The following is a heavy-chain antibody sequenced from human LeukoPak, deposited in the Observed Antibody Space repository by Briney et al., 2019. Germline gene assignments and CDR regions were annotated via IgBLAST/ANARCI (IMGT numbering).Heavy chain of an antibody. CDR3: AGGLLWFGEYQYYFDY. CDR2: IIPIFGTA. V-gene: IGHV1-69*13. Sequence: SVKVSCKASGGTFSSYAISWVRQAPGQGLEWMGGIIPIFGTANYAQKFQGRVTITADESTSTAYMELSSLRSEDTAVYYCAGGLLWFGEYQYYFDYWGQGTLVTVSS. J-gene: IGHJ4*02. CDR1: GGTFSSYA. D-gene: IGHD3-10*01.